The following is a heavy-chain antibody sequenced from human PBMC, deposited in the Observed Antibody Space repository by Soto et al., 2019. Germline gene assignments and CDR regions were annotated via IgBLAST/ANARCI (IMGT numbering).Heavy chain of an antibody. CDR2: INPNSGGT. J-gene: IGHJ4*02. Sequence: ASVKVSCKASGYTFTGYYMHWVRQAPGQGLEWMGWINPNSGGTNYAQKFQGWVTMTRDTSISTAYMELSRLRSDDTAVYYCAKVGITIFGGVPSYYFDYRGQGTLVTVSS. D-gene: IGHD3-3*01. CDR3: AKVGITIFGGVPSYYFDY. V-gene: IGHV1-2*04. CDR1: GYTFTGYY.